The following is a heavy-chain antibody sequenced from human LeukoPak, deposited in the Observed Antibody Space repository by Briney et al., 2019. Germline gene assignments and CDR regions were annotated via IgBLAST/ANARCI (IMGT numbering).Heavy chain of an antibody. CDR1: GGSFSGYY. Sequence: SETLSLTCAVYGGSFSGYYWSWIRQPPGKGLEWIGEINHSGSTNYNPSLKSRVTISVDTSKNQFSLKLSSVTAADTAVYYCARTVRGVIGGMDVWGKGTTVTVSS. J-gene: IGHJ6*04. D-gene: IGHD3-10*01. CDR2: INHSGST. V-gene: IGHV4-34*01. CDR3: ARTVRGVIGGMDV.